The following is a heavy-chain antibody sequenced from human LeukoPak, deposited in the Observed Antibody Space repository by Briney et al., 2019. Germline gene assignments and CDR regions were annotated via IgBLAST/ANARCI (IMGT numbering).Heavy chain of an antibody. J-gene: IGHJ3*02. V-gene: IGHV3-49*03. CDR1: GFTFGDYA. CDR2: IRSKAYGGTT. D-gene: IGHD6-19*01. CDR3: TRDTQWLVPSLWAFDI. Sequence: GGSLRLSCTASGFTFGDYAMSWFRQAPGKGLEWVGFIRSKAYGGTTEYAASVKGRFTISRDDSKSIAYLQMNSLKTEDTAVYYCTRDTQWLVPSLWAFDIWGQGTMVTVSS.